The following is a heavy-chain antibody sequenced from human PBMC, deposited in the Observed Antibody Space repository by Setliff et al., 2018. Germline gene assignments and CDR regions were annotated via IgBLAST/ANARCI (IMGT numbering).Heavy chain of an antibody. J-gene: IGHJ4*02. CDR3: ARGGTFRYFDY. CDR2: VYYSGTA. Sequence: SETLSLTCSVSGGSFTPYYWSWIRQPPGKGLEWIGYVYYSGTAYYNPSLKSRVTVIVDTSKNQFSLRLSSVTAADTAVYYCARGGTFRYFDYWGQGTPVTVSS. V-gene: IGHV4-59*01. CDR1: GGSFTPYY. D-gene: IGHD5-12*01.